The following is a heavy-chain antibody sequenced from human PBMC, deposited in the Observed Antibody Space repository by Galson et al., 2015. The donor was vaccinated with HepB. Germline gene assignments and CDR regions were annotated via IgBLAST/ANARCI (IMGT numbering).Heavy chain of an antibody. CDR3: ARSCSCGSCRDYGGNEFDY. Sequence: CAISGDSVSSRIAAWNWIRQSPSRGLEWLGRTDYRSKLYNDYAVSVKSRITINPDTSKNQFSLQLNSVTPEDTAVYYCARSCSCGSCRDYGGNEFDYWGQGTLVTVSS. CDR2: TDYRSKLYN. D-gene: IGHD4-23*01. V-gene: IGHV6-1*01. J-gene: IGHJ4*02. CDR1: GDSVSSRIAA.